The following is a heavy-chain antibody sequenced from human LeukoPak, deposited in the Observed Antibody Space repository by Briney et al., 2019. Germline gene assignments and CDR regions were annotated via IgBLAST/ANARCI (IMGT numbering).Heavy chain of an antibody. D-gene: IGHD3-16*02. J-gene: IGHJ4*02. CDR2: ISSSSSYI. Sequence: PGGSLRLSCAASGFTFSSYSMNWVRQAPGKGLEWVSSISSSSSYIYYADSVKGRFTISRDNAKNSLYLQMNSLRAEDTAVYYCARDRRAYVWGSYRYGFDYWGQGTLVTVSS. CDR1: GFTFSSYS. V-gene: IGHV3-21*01. CDR3: ARDRRAYVWGSYRYGFDY.